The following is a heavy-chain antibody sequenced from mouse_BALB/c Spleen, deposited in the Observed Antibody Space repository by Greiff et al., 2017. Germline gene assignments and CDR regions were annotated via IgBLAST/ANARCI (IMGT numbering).Heavy chain of an antibody. CDR2: IDPANGNT. D-gene: IGHD1-2*01. J-gene: IGHJ4*01. Sequence: EVQLQQSGAELVKPGSSVKLSCTASGFNIKDTYMHWVKQRPEQGLEWIGRIDPANGNTKYDPKFQGKATITADTSSNTAYLQLSSLTSEDTAVYYCASHYAYYAMDYWGQGTSVTVSS. CDR1: GFNIKDTY. CDR3: ASHYAYYAMDY. V-gene: IGHV14-3*02.